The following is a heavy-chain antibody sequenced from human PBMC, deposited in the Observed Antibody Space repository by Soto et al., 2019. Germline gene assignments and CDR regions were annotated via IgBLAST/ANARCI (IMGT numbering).Heavy chain of an antibody. CDR2: ISDTGGST. J-gene: IGHJ4*02. D-gene: IGHD3-9*01. Sequence: PGGSLRLSCAASGFTFSSYDMTWVRQAPGKGLEWVSSISDTGGSTYYADSVKGRFTISRDISKNTLYLQLNSLRAEDTAVYYCAKRGPGYYYFDYWGQGTLVTVSS. CDR1: GFTFSSYD. V-gene: IGHV3-23*01. CDR3: AKRGPGYYYFDY.